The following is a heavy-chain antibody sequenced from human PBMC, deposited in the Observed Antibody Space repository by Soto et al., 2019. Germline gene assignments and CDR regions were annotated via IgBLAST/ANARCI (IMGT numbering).Heavy chain of an antibody. D-gene: IGHD1-7*01. CDR2: INPLGFST. J-gene: IGHJ5*02. V-gene: IGHV1-46*01. Sequence: QVQLVQSGAEVKKPGASVKVSCKASGYTFTSYNMHWVRQAPGQGLEWVGMINPLGFSTTYAQKFRGRVTMTRDTSPSINYMELTNRRSEDTAVKYCARTAGRVGELYWFDPGGQGTRVTVS. CDR3: ARTAGRVGELYWFDP. CDR1: GYTFTSYN.